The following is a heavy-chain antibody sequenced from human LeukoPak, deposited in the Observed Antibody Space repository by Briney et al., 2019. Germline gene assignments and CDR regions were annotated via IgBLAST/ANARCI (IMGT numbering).Heavy chain of an antibody. Sequence: GGSLRLSCAASGFTFSNYAMSWVRQAPGKGLEWVSAISGSGGSTYYADSVKGRFTISRDNSKNTLYLQMNSLRAEDTAVYYCAKAAYYDILTGYSTPNWFDPWGQGTLVTVSS. V-gene: IGHV3-23*01. CDR1: GFTFSNYA. J-gene: IGHJ5*02. D-gene: IGHD3-9*01. CDR2: ISGSGGST. CDR3: AKAAYYDILTGYSTPNWFDP.